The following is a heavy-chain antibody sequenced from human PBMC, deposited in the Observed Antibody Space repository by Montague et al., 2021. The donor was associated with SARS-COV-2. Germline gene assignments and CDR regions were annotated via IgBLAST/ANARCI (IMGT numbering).Heavy chain of an antibody. CDR3: ARGDHPTTASWYFFDS. CDR2: IYSSGNT. D-gene: IGHD6-13*01. CDR1: GGSINYYY. J-gene: IGHJ4*02. V-gene: IGHV4-4*07. Sequence: SETLSLTCTVSGGSINYYYWRWLRQSAGKGLEWIGRIYSSGNTNSNPSLESRVIMSVDPSQNQFSLKLNFVTAADTAVYYCARGDHPTTASWYFFDSWGQGALVTVSS.